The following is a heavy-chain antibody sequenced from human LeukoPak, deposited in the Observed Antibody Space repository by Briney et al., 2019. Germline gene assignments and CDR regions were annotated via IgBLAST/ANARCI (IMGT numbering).Heavy chain of an antibody. Sequence: PGGSLRLSCAASGFTFSTAWLHWVRQTPGEGLAWVSRMNSDGSTTNYADSVKGRFTISRDNAKSTLYLQMNNLRVEDTAVYYCATAGNYRFDNWGQGTLVTVSP. CDR3: ATAGNYRFDN. D-gene: IGHD1-7*01. CDR1: GFTFSTAW. V-gene: IGHV3-74*01. CDR2: MNSDGSTT. J-gene: IGHJ4*02.